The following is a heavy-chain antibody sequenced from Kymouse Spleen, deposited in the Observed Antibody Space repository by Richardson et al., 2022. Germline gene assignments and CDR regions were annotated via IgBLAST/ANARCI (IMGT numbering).Heavy chain of an antibody. CDR3: TTAYYGSGSYYNVSFDY. CDR1: GFTFSNAW. Sequence: EVQLVESGGGLVKPGGSLRLSCAASGFTFSNAWMSWVRQAPGKGLEWVGRIKSKTDGGTTDYAAPVKGRFTISRDDSKNTLYLQMNSLKTEDTAVYYCTTAYYGSGSYYNVSFDYWGQGTLVTVSS. CDR2: IKSKTDGGTT. V-gene: IGHV3-15*01. D-gene: IGHD3-10*01. J-gene: IGHJ4*02.